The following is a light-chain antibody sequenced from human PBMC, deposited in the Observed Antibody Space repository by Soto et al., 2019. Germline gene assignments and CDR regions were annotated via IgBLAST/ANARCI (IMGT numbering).Light chain of an antibody. Sequence: QSVLTQPPSVSGAPGQRVTISCTGSTSNIGAGYDVHWYQQLPGTAPKLLIYGNNNRPSGVPDRFSGSKSDTSASLAITGLQAEDEADYYCISYIPSTTTHWVFGGGTKVTVL. CDR3: ISYIPSTTTHWV. J-gene: IGLJ3*02. CDR1: TSNIGAGYD. CDR2: GNN. V-gene: IGLV1-40*01.